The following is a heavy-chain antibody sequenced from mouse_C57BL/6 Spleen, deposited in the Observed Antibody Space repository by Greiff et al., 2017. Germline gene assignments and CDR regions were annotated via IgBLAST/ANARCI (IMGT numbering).Heavy chain of an antibody. CDR1: GYTFTSYG. D-gene: IGHD4-1*01. V-gene: IGHV1-81*01. J-gene: IGHJ4*01. CDR3: ARRGPLTGTYAMDY. CDR2: IYPRSGNT. Sequence: VQVVESGAELARPGASVKLSCKASGYTFTSYGISWVKQRTGQGLEWIGEIYPRSGNTYYNEKFKGKATLTADKSSSTAYMELRSLTSEDSAVYFCARRGPLTGTYAMDYWGQGTSVTVSS.